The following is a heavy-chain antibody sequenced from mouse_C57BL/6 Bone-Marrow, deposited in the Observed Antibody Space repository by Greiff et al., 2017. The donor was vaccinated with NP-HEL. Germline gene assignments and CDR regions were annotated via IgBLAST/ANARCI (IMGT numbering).Heavy chain of an antibody. CDR1: GYTFTSYW. CDR2: IHPNSGST. CDR3: ARGGGWLRDFDY. J-gene: IGHJ2*01. D-gene: IGHD2-2*01. V-gene: IGHV1-64*01. Sequence: QVHVKQSGAELVKPGASVKLSCKASGYTFTSYWMHWVKQRPGQGLEWIGMIHPNSGSTNYNEKFKSKATLTVDKSSSTAYMQLSSLTSEDSAVYYCARGGGWLRDFDYWGQGTTLTVSS.